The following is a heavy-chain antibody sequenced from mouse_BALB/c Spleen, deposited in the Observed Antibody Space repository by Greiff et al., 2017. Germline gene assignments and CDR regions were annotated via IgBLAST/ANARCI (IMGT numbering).Heavy chain of an antibody. D-gene: IGHD4-1*01. V-gene: IGHV2-9-2*01. CDR2: IWTGGGT. Sequence: VQLKESGPGLVAPSQSLSITCTVSGFSLTSYDISWIRQPPGKGLEWLGVIWTGGGTNYNSAFMSRLSISKDNSKSQVFLKMNSLQTDDTAIYYCVRSNWDAMDYWGQGTSVTVSS. CDR1: GFSLTSYD. CDR3: VRSNWDAMDY. J-gene: IGHJ4*01.